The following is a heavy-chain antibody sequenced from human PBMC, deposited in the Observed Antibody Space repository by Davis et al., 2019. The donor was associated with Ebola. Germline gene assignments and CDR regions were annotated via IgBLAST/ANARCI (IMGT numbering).Heavy chain of an antibody. D-gene: IGHD3-22*01. CDR2: INPNSGGT. Sequence: AASVKVSCKASGYTFTCYDINWLRQAPGQGLEWMGRINPNSGGTNYAQKFQGRVTMTRDTSISTAYMELSRLRSDDTAVYYCARAGYYYDSSGYYLLLYYWGQGTLVTVSS. CDR3: ARAGYYYDSSGYYLLLYY. V-gene: IGHV1-2*06. CDR1: GYTFTCYD. J-gene: IGHJ4*02.